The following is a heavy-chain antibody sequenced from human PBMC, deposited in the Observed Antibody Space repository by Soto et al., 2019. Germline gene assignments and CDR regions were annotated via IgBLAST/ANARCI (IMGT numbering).Heavy chain of an antibody. CDR2: FSTTASTK. D-gene: IGHD3-10*01. CDR1: TFTFSSYE. V-gene: IGHV3-48*03. CDR3: ANSILEIPTTMADV. J-gene: IGHJ6*02. Sequence: PGGSLRLSCAASTFTFSSYEMKCERQTPGKGLEWLAYFSTTASTKYYADSVRGRFTISRDNAKNSMYLQMNSLRAEDTAVYYCANSILEIPTTMADVWGQGTTVTVSS.